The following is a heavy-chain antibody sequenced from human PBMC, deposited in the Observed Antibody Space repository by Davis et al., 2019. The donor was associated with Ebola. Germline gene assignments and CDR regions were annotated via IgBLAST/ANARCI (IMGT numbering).Heavy chain of an antibody. Sequence: GGSLRLSCVASGFTFGDHAMHWVRQAPGRGLEWVSVIYRDGRTSYADSVKGRFSISRDNAKNTVYLQMNSLRVEDTAVYYCARGYCSGGSCYLFRMEFDYWGQGTLVTVSS. V-gene: IGHV3-53*01. CDR1: GFTFGDHA. J-gene: IGHJ4*02. CDR3: ARGYCSGGSCYLFRMEFDY. CDR2: IYRDGRT. D-gene: IGHD2-15*01.